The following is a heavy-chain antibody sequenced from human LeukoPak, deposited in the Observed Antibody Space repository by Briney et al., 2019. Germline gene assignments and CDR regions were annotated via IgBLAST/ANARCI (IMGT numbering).Heavy chain of an antibody. CDR3: ARDNWAPQGYFEL. Sequence: GGSLRLSCTASGFTFSSYWMHWVRQAPGKGLVWVSRINTDGSSRTYADFVKGRFTISRDNAKNTLYLEMNSLRAEDTAVYFCARDNWAPQGYFELWGRGTLVIVSS. V-gene: IGHV3-74*01. CDR1: GFTFSSYW. CDR2: INTDGSSR. J-gene: IGHJ2*01. D-gene: IGHD3-16*01.